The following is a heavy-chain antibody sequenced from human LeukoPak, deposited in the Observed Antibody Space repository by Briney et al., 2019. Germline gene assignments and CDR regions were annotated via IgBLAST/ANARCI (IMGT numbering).Heavy chain of an antibody. CDR2: IYYSGST. Sequence: PSETLSLTCTVSGGSISSYYWSWIRQPPGKGLEWIGYIYYSGSTNYNPSLKSRVIISVDTSKNQFSLKLSSVTAADTAVYYCARDMGYYYDSSGYFDYWGQGTLVTVSS. V-gene: IGHV4-59*12. CDR3: ARDMGYYYDSSGYFDY. CDR1: GGSISSYY. J-gene: IGHJ4*02. D-gene: IGHD3-22*01.